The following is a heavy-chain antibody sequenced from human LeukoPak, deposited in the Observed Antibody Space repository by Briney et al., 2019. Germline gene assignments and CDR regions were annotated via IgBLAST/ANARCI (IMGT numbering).Heavy chain of an antibody. J-gene: IGHJ4*02. CDR1: GGTFSSYA. D-gene: IGHD5-18*01. Sequence: GASVKVSCKASGGTFSSYAISWVRQAPGQGLEWMGRINPNSGGTNYAQKFQGRVTMTRDTSISTAYMELSRLRSDDTAVYYCARDSSGYSYGGDFDYWGQGTLVTVSS. V-gene: IGHV1-2*06. CDR2: INPNSGGT. CDR3: ARDSSGYSYGGDFDY.